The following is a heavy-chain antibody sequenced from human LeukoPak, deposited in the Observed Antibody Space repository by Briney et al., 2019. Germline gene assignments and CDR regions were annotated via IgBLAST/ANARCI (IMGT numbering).Heavy chain of an antibody. J-gene: IGHJ4*02. CDR1: GFTFSSYG. D-gene: IGHD3-16*02. CDR3: ARDPLGIRMLSLGIDY. Sequence: SGGSLRLSCAASGFTFSSYGMHWVRQAPGKGLEWVAVIWYDGSNKYYADSVKGRFTISRDNSKNTLYLQMNSLRAEDTAVYYCARDPLGIRMLSLGIDYWGQGTLVTVSS. CDR2: IWYDGSNK. V-gene: IGHV3-33*01.